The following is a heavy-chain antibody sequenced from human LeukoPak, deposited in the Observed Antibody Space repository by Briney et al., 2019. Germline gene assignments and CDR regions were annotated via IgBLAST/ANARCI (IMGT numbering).Heavy chain of an antibody. CDR3: ATGNDILTSFYE. V-gene: IGHV3-9*01. Sequence: GGSLRLSCAASGFTFSSYAMHWVRRSPGRGLEWVSGISWNSVDIVYTASVRGRFTISRDNAKNPSYLQMNNLRPEDTALYYCATGNDILTSFYEWGLGTLVTVSS. D-gene: IGHD3-9*01. J-gene: IGHJ4*02. CDR2: ISWNSVDI. CDR1: GFTFSSYA.